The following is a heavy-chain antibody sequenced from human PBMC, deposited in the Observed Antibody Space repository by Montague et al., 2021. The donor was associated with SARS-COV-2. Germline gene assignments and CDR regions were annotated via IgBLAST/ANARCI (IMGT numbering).Heavy chain of an antibody. CDR2: ISYDGTYK. V-gene: IGHV3-30-3*01. CDR3: ARDHQFYDVLTAYFPSNYYHNYYGMDV. CDR1: GFTFSSYP. J-gene: IGHJ6*02. Sequence: SRSLSLAASGFTFSSYPMHWVRQAPGKGLEWVAVISYDGTYKYYADSVKGRFTISRDNSKNTLYLQLNSLRAEDTAVYFCARDHQFYDVLTAYFPSNYYHNYYGMDVWGQGTTVTVSS. D-gene: IGHD3-9*01.